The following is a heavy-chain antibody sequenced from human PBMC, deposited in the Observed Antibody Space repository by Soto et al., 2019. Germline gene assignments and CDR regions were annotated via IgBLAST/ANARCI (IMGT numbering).Heavy chain of an antibody. V-gene: IGHV3-74*01. CDR2: INGDGIST. CDR1: GFTFSSYW. Sequence: EVQLVESGGDLVQPGGSLRLSCAASGFTFSSYWMHWVRQDPEKGLVWVSRINGDGISTSYADSVKGRFTISRDNAKDTLYRHMNSLGAEDTAGYYCARISQGTYCRGGNCYSDYWGQGTLVTVSS. J-gene: IGHJ4*02. D-gene: IGHD2-15*01. CDR3: ARISQGTYCRGGNCYSDY.